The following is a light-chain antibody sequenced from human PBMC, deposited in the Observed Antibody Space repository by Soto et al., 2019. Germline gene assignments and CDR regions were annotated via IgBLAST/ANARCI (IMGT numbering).Light chain of an antibody. J-gene: IGKJ5*01. CDR2: DAS. CDR3: QQRSNWPPIT. CDR1: QSVSSY. V-gene: IGKV3-11*01. Sequence: EIVLTQSQATLSLSPGERATLSCRASQSVSSYLAWYQQKPGQAPRLLIYDASNRATGIPARFSGSGSGTDFTLTISCLEPEDFAVYYGQQRSNWPPITFGQGTRLEIK.